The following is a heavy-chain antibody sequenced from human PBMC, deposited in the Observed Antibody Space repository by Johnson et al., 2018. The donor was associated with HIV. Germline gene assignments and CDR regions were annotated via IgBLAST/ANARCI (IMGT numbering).Heavy chain of an antibody. D-gene: IGHD6-6*01. CDR1: GFTFSTYD. CDR3: ARDRYSSSSGAFDI. CDR2: IGPAGDT. Sequence: VQLVESGGGLVQPGGSLRLSCAASGFTFSTYDMHWVRQATGKGLEWVSAIGPAGDTYYADSVKGRFTISRDNAKNSLYLQMNSLRAEDTALYYCARDRYSSSSGAFDIWGQGTMVIVSS. V-gene: IGHV3-13*01. J-gene: IGHJ3*02.